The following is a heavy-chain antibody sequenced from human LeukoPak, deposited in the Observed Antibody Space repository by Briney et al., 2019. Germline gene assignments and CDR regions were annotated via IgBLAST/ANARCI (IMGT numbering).Heavy chain of an antibody. Sequence: SETLSLTCSASDESISSSSYYWGWIRQPPGKGLEWIAYSHHSGETKYNPSLMSRITISVDTSKNQFSLKLSSVTAADTAVFYCARQPGGTAAFDIWGQGTTVTVSA. D-gene: IGHD1-14*01. CDR3: ARQPGGTAAFDI. CDR1: DESISSSSYY. CDR2: SHHSGET. J-gene: IGHJ3*02. V-gene: IGHV4-61*05.